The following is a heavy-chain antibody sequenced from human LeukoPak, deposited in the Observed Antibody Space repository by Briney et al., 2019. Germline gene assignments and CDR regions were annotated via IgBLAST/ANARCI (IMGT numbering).Heavy chain of an antibody. V-gene: IGHV4-39*07. CDR2: IYYSGST. CDR1: GGSISSNNYY. Sequence: PSETLSLTCTVSGGSISSNNYYWAWIRQPPGKGLEWIGSIYYSGSTYKNPSLKSRVTMSVDTSKNQFSLKLRSVTAADTAVYYCARDPTQYLRYGYFDYWGQGTLVTVSS. J-gene: IGHJ4*02. CDR3: ARDPTQYLRYGYFDY. D-gene: IGHD4-11*01.